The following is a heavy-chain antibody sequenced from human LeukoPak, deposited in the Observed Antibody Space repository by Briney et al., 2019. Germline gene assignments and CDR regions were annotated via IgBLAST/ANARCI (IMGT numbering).Heavy chain of an antibody. V-gene: IGHV4-34*01. Sequence: SETLSLTCAVYGGSFSGYYWSWIRQPPGKGLEWIGEINHSGSTNYNPSLKSRVTISVDTSKNQFSLKLSSVSVADTAVYYCASTSGSYYRSWGQGTLVTVSS. CDR2: INHSGST. CDR3: ASTSGSYYRS. CDR1: GGSFSGYY. D-gene: IGHD1-26*01. J-gene: IGHJ4*02.